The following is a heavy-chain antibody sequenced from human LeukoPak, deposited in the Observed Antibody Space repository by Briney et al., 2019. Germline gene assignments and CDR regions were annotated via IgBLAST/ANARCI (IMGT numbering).Heavy chain of an antibody. CDR2: FDPEDGET. Sequence: GASVKVSCKVSGYTLTELSMHWVRQAPGKGLEWMGGFDPEDGETIYAQKFQGRVTMTEDTSTDTTYMELSSLRSEDTAVYYCATLDSGLITQAAYWGQGTLVTVSS. D-gene: IGHD3-16*01. CDR3: ATLDSGLITQAAY. J-gene: IGHJ4*02. CDR1: GYTLTELS. V-gene: IGHV1-24*01.